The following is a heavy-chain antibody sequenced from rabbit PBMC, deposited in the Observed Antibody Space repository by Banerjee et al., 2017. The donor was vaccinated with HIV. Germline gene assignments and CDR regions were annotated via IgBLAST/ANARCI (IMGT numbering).Heavy chain of an antibody. D-gene: IGHD4-1*01. CDR3: ARDLAGVIGWNFDL. CDR1: GFSFSSTYW. J-gene: IGHJ4*01. V-gene: IGHV1S40*01. Sequence: QSLEESGGDLVKPGASLTLTCTASGFSFSSTYWMCWVRQAPGKGLEWIACIDAGSSGSTYYASWAKGRFTISKTSSTTVTLQMTSLTAADTATYFCARDLAGVIGWNFDLWGQGTLVTVS. CDR2: IDAGSSGST.